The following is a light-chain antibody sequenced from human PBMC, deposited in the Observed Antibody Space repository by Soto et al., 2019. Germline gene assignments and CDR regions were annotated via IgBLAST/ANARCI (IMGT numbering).Light chain of an antibody. V-gene: IGKV1-5*01. CDR3: QQYSTYPWT. J-gene: IGKJ1*01. CDR2: DAS. Sequence: DIQMTQSPSTLSASVGDRVTITCRASQSFSSWLAWYQQKPGKAPKLLIFDASSLESGVPSRFSGSGSATEFTLTISSLQPDDFATYYCQQYSTYPWTFGQGTKVDIK. CDR1: QSFSSW.